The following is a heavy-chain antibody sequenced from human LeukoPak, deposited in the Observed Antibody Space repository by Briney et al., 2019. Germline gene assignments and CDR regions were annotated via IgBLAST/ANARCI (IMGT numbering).Heavy chain of an antibody. Sequence: GGSLRLSCAASGFTLSDHYMDWVRQAPGKGLEWVGRSRNIARSYTTDCAASVKGRFSISRDDSNNSLYLQMNSLKTEDTAVYYCARVYGSNSEGGYWGQGTLVTVSS. V-gene: IGHV3-72*01. CDR2: SRNIARSYTT. J-gene: IGHJ4*02. D-gene: IGHD6-13*01. CDR3: ARVYGSNSEGGY. CDR1: GFTLSDHY.